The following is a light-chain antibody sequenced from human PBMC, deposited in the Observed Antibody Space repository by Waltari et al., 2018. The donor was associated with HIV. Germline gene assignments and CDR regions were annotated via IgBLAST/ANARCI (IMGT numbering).Light chain of an antibody. CDR2: ASS. J-gene: IGKJ1*01. Sequence: EIQMNQSPSSPSASVRDRVTHTCRPSQNIGNNLIWYQQKPGKAPKLLIYASSSLQNGVPSSFSGSGSATHFTLTISSLQPEDFATYHCLQSHSRPLTFGQGTKVEI. V-gene: IGKV1-39*01. CDR1: QNIGNN. CDR3: LQSHSRPLT.